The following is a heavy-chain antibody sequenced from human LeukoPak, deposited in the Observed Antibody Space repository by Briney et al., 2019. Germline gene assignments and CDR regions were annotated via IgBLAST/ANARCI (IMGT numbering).Heavy chain of an antibody. Sequence: SETLSLTCAVYGGSFSGYYWSWIRQPPGKGLEWMGEINHSGSTNYNPSLKSRVTISVDTSKNQFSLKLSSATAADTAVYYCARERRGYDYVWGSYRPWGQGTLVTVSS. CDR2: INHSGST. V-gene: IGHV4-34*01. CDR1: GGSFSGYY. J-gene: IGHJ5*02. CDR3: ARERRGYDYVWGSYRP. D-gene: IGHD3-16*02.